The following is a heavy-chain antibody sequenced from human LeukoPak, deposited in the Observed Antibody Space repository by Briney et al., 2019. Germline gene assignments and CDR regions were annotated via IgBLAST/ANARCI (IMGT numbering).Heavy chain of an antibody. CDR3: ARDQYYYDSSGYYPDY. Sequence: PGGSLRLSCAASGFTFSSYAMHWVRQAPGKGLEWVAVISYDGSNKYYADSVKGRFTISRDNSKNTLYLQMNSLRAEDTAVYYCARDQYYYDSSGYYPDYWGQGTLVTVSS. J-gene: IGHJ4*02. D-gene: IGHD3-22*01. CDR2: ISYDGSNK. V-gene: IGHV3-30-3*01. CDR1: GFTFSSYA.